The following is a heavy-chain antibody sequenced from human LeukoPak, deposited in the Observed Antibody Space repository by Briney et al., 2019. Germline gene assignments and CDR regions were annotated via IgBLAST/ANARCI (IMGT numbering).Heavy chain of an antibody. CDR1: GGSISSSSYY. D-gene: IGHD3-22*01. J-gene: IGHJ4*02. Sequence: SETLSLTCTVSGGSISSSSYYWSWIRQPPGKGLEWIGYIYYSGSTNYNPSLKSRVTISVDTSKNQFSLKLSSVTAADTAVYYCARSRITMIEYWGQGTLVTVSS. V-gene: IGHV4-61*01. CDR2: IYYSGST. CDR3: ARSRITMIEY.